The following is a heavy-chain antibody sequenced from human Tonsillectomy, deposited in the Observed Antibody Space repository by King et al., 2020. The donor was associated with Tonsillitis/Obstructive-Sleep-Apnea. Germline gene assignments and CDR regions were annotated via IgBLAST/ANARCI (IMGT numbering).Heavy chain of an antibody. V-gene: IGHV3-9*01. D-gene: IGHD1-1*01. CDR2: ISWNSGII. J-gene: IGHJ3*02. CDR3: AKDQIIGTTGNPGDAFGI. Sequence: DVQLVESGGGLVQPGRSLRLSCAASGFTFDDYAMHWVRQVPGKGLEWVSSISWNSGIIGYADSVRGRFTISRDNAKNSLYLQMDSLRAEDTALYYCAKDQIIGTTGNPGDAFGIWGQGTMVTVSS. CDR1: GFTFDDYA.